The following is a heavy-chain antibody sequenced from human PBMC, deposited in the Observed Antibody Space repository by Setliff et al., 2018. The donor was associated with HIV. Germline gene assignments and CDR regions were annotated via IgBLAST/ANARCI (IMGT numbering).Heavy chain of an antibody. J-gene: IGHJ3*02. CDR2: IYYSRNN. D-gene: IGHD2-2*01. CDR3: ARAFCSSASCYGGGDAFDI. CDR1: GGAISSGGYY. Sequence: SDTLSLTCTVSGGAISSGGYYWSWIRQHPGRGLEWIWYIYYSRNNYYNPPLKSRLTISVDTSKNHFSLKLLSVTAADTAVYYCARAFCSSASCYGGGDAFDIWGQGTMVTVSS. V-gene: IGHV4-31*03.